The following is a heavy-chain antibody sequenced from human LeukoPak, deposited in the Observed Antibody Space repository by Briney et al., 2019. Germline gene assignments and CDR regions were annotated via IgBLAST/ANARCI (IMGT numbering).Heavy chain of an antibody. CDR1: GYSFVFFG. Sequence: GASVKVSSKASGYSFVFFGVSWVRQAPGQGLEWMGWINSHNGNTNYAERLPGRVTMTTDTSTSTSYMELRSLRSDDTAVYYCARAVSGSLYGDFDFWGQGTLVTVSS. J-gene: IGHJ4*02. V-gene: IGHV1-18*01. CDR3: ARAVSGSLYGDFDF. CDR2: INSHNGNT. D-gene: IGHD1-26*01.